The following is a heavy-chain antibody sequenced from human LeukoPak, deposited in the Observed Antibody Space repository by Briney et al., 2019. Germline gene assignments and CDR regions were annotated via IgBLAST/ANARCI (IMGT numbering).Heavy chain of an antibody. V-gene: IGHV3-33*06. CDR3: AKEDIVVVPAAMEDY. Sequence: PGGSLRLPCAASGFTFSSYGMHWVRQAPGKGLEWVAVIWYDGSNKYYADSVKGRFTISRDNSKNTLYLQMNSLRAEDTAVYYCAKEDIVVVPAAMEDYWGQGTLVTVSS. J-gene: IGHJ4*02. CDR2: IWYDGSNK. CDR1: GFTFSSYG. D-gene: IGHD2-2*01.